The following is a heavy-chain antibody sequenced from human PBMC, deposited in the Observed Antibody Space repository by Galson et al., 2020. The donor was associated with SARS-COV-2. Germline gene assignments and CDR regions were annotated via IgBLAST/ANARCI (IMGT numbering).Heavy chain of an antibody. D-gene: IGHD3-22*01. CDR3: ARDREPTYYDSSGYYLSYYYYYGMDV. Sequence: SQTLSLTCAISGDSVSSNSAAWNWIRQSPSRGLEWLGRTYYRSKWYNDYAVSVKSRITINPDTSKNQFSLQLNSVTPEDTAVYYCARDREPTYYDSSGYYLSYYYYYGMDVWGQGTTVTVSS. V-gene: IGHV6-1*01. J-gene: IGHJ6*02. CDR2: TYYRSKWYN. CDR1: GDSVSSNSAA.